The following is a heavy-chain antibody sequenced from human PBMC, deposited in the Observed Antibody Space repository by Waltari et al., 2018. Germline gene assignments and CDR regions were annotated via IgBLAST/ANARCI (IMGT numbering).Heavy chain of an antibody. CDR3: ARGASVRGDY. Sequence: EVQLVESGGGLVQPGGSLRPSSAASGFTFSSYWRHWVRQVPGKGLVWVSRINSDGSSTSYADSVKGRFTISRDNAKNTLYLQMNSLRAEDTAVYYCARGASVRGDYWGQGTLVTVSS. CDR1: GFTFSSYW. V-gene: IGHV3-74*01. J-gene: IGHJ4*02. CDR2: INSDGSST. D-gene: IGHD3-10*01.